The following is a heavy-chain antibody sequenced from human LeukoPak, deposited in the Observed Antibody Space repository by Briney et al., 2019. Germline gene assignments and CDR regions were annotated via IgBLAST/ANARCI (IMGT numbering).Heavy chain of an antibody. D-gene: IGHD3-22*01. CDR3: ARDSSGYDSSGYYSH. CDR2: IKQDGSEK. Sequence: PGGSLRLSCAASGFTFSSYWMSWVRQAPGKGLEWVANIKQDGSEKYYVDSVKGRFTISRDNAKNSLYLQMNSLRAEDTAVYYCARDSSGYDSSGYYSHWGQGTLVTVSS. CDR1: GFTFSSYW. J-gene: IGHJ4*02. V-gene: IGHV3-7*01.